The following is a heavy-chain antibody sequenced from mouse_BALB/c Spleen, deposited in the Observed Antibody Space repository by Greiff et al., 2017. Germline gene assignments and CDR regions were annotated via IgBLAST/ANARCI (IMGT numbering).Heavy chain of an antibody. CDR2: INPSSGYT. V-gene: IGHV1-4*01. J-gene: IGHJ3*01. D-gene: IGHD2-4*01. CDR1: GYTFTSYT. CDR3: ARAEGLRGFAY. Sequence: QVQLQQPGAELARPGASVKMSCKASGYTFTSYTMHWVKQRPGQGLEWIGYINPSSGYTNYNQKFKDKATLTADKSSSTAYMQLSSLTSEDSAVYYCARAEGLRGFAYWGQGTLVTVSA.